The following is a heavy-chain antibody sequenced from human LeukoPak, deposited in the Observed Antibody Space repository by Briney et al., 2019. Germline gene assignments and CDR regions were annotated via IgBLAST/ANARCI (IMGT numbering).Heavy chain of an antibody. J-gene: IGHJ5*02. CDR3: ARAAAETGAFRDNWFDP. D-gene: IGHD6-19*01. Sequence: GGSLRLSCAASGFTFSSYELNWVRQAPGKGLEWVSYISDTGSTIYYADSVEGRFTISRDNSKNTLYLQMNSLRAEDTAVYYCARAAAETGAFRDNWFDPWGQGTLVTVSS. CDR2: ISDTGSTI. V-gene: IGHV3-48*03. CDR1: GFTFSSYE.